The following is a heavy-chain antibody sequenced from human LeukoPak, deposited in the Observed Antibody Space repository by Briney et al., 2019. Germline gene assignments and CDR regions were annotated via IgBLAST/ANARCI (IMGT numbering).Heavy chain of an antibody. CDR1: GFTFSSYE. V-gene: IGHV3-48*03. CDR2: ISSSGSTI. Sequence: GGSLRLSCAASGFTFSSYETNWVRQAPGKGLEWVSYISSSGSTIYYADSVKGRFTISRDNAKNSLYLQMNSLRAEDTAVYYCARGDIVVVPAAMPHGDWFDPWGQGTLVTVSS. CDR3: ARGDIVVVPAAMPHGDWFDP. D-gene: IGHD2-2*01. J-gene: IGHJ5*02.